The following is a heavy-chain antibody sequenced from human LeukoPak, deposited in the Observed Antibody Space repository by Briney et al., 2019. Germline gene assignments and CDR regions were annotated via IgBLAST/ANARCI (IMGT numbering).Heavy chain of an antibody. J-gene: IGHJ4*02. CDR3: ARESIAVAAPFDY. D-gene: IGHD6-19*01. V-gene: IGHV4-61*01. CDR1: GGSVSSGSYY. Sequence: PSGTLSLTCTVSGGSVSSGSYYWSWIRQPPGKGLEWIGYIYYSGSTNYNPSLKSRVAISVDTSKNQFSLKLSSVTAADTAVYYCARESIAVAAPFDYWGQGTLVTVSS. CDR2: IYYSGST.